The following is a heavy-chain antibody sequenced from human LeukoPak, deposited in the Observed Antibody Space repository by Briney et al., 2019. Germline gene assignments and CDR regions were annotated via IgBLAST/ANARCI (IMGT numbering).Heavy chain of an antibody. CDR2: TYYRSKWYN. CDR3: ARGPLYSSSWALSYYFDY. D-gene: IGHD6-13*01. Sequence: SQTLSLTCAIYGDSVSSNSAAWNWIRQSPSRGLEWLGRTYYRSKWYNDYAVSVKSRITINPDTSKNQFSLQLNSVTPEDTAVYYCARGPLYSSSWALSYYFDYWGQGTLVTVSS. V-gene: IGHV6-1*01. CDR1: GDSVSSNSAA. J-gene: IGHJ4*02.